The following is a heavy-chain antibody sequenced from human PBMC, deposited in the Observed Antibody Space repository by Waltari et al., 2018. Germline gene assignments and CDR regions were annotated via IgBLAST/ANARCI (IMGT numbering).Heavy chain of an antibody. D-gene: IGHD3-16*01. Sequence: EVQLVESGGGLVQPGGSLRLSCIASGFTFRSYWMHWVRQAPGKGPVWVSRINSEGNMITYADSVKGRFTISRDNAKNTLYLEMDSLRIEDTALYYCVRGIGDYWGQGALVSVSS. CDR3: VRGIGDY. CDR1: GFTFRSYW. V-gene: IGHV3-74*02. CDR2: INSEGNMI. J-gene: IGHJ4*02.